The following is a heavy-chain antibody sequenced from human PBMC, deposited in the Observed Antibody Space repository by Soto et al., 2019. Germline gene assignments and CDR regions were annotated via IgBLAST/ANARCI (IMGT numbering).Heavy chain of an antibody. CDR2: ISGSGRST. Sequence: GGSLRLSCAASGITFSDYALSWVRQAPGKGLEWVSGISGSGRSTHYADSVKGRFTISRDNSKNTLYLQMNSLRAEDTAVYYCAKPISSGWYWGNYYFDYWGQGTLVTVSS. J-gene: IGHJ4*02. D-gene: IGHD6-19*01. V-gene: IGHV3-23*01. CDR3: AKPISSGWYWGNYYFDY. CDR1: GITFSDYA.